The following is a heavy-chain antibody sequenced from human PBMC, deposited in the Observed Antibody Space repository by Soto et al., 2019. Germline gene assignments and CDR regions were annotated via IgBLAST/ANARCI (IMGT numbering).Heavy chain of an antibody. CDR1: GGSVTNSSYY. V-gene: IGHV4-39*01. D-gene: IGHD4-17*01. CDR3: VSQRTTVLTQAYFDY. CDR2: VYYRGRS. J-gene: IGHJ4*02. Sequence: SETLSLTCTVSGGSVTNSSYYWGWIRQSPGKGLEWIGSVYYRGRSYSKSSVKSRVTISVDTSKNQFSLNFNSVTASDTALYYCVSQRTTVLTQAYFDYWGPGDLVT.